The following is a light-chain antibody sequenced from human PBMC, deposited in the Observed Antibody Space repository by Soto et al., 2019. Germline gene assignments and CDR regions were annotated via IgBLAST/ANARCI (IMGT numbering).Light chain of an antibody. Sequence: DIQMTQSPSSLSASVGDRVTITCRASQGISNYLAGYQQKPGKVPKLLIYAASTLQSGVPARFSGSGSGTDFTLTIRSLQPEDVATYYCQKYNSAPWTFGQGTKVEIK. CDR3: QKYNSAPWT. J-gene: IGKJ1*01. CDR2: AAS. V-gene: IGKV1-27*01. CDR1: QGISNY.